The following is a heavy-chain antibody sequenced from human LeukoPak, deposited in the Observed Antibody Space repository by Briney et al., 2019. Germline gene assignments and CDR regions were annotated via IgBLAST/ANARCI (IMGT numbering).Heavy chain of an antibody. V-gene: IGHV1-46*01. Sequence: ASVKVSCKASGYTFTSYYMHWVRQAPGQGLEWMGIIYPSGVSTSYAPKFQGRVTMTRDTSTSPFYMELSSLRSEDTAVYYCARIGYSKNWFDPWGQGTLVTVSS. J-gene: IGHJ5*02. CDR2: IYPSGVST. CDR1: GYTFTSYY. CDR3: ARIGYSKNWFDP. D-gene: IGHD1-26*01.